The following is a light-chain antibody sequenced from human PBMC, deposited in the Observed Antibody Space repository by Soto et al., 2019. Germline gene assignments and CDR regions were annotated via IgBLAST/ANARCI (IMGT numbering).Light chain of an antibody. V-gene: IGLV2-14*03. J-gene: IGLJ1*01. CDR3: STYTTSTPRRIV. CDR2: DVT. Sequence: QSALTQPASVSGSPGQSITISCTGTSSDVGGYNYVSWYQHHPGKAPKLIIYDVTNRPSGVSNPFSGSKSGNTASLTISGLQFEDEAVYYCSTYTTSTPRRIVFGTGTKVPDL. CDR1: SSDVGGYNY.